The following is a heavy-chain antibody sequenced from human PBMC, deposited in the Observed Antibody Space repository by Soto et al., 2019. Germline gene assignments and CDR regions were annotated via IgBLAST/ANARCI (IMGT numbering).Heavy chain of an antibody. CDR1: GDSISTSSSYY. Sequence: SETLSLTCTVSGDSISTSSSYYWGWIRQPLGKGLEWIANMYYSGSTYYNPSLKSRVTISLGTSKNQFSLKLSSVTAADTAVYYCARIKIVGILTYYMDVWGKGTTVTVSS. CDR3: ARIKIVGILTYYMDV. CDR2: MYYSGST. D-gene: IGHD3-3*01. J-gene: IGHJ6*03. V-gene: IGHV4-39*01.